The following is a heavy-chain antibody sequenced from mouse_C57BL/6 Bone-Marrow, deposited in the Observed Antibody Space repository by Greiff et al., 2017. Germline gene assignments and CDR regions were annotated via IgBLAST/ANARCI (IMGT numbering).Heavy chain of an antibody. V-gene: IGHV1-69*01. CDR1: GYTFTSYW. Sequence: QVQLQQPGAELVMPGASVKLSCKASGYTFTSYWMHWVKQRPGQGLEWIGELDPSDSYTNYNQKFKGKSTLTVDKSSSTAYMQLSSLTSEDSAVYYCAIEGYYFDYWGQGTTLTVSS. CDR2: LDPSDSYT. J-gene: IGHJ2*01. CDR3: AIEGYYFDY.